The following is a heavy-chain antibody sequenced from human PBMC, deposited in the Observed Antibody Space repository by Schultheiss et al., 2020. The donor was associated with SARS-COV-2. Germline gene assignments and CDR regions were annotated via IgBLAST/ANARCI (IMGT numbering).Heavy chain of an antibody. CDR2: IWYDGSNK. CDR1: GFTFSSYG. D-gene: IGHD2-2*01. V-gene: IGHV3-33*06. Sequence: GALRLSCAASGFTFSSYGMHWVRQAPGKGLEWVAVIWYDGSNKYYADSVKGRFTISRDNSKNTLYLQMNSLRAEDTAVYYCAKEGEIVVVPAASFDSWGQGTLVTVSS. J-gene: IGHJ4*02. CDR3: AKEGEIVVVPAASFDS.